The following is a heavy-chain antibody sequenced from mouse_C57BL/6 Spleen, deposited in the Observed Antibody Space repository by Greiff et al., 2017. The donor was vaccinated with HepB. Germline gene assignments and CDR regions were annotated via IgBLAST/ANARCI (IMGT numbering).Heavy chain of an antibody. Sequence: QVQLQQSGPELVKPGASVKISCKASGYAFSSSWMNWVKQRPGKGLEWIGRIYPGDGDTNYNGKFKGKATLTADKSSSTAYMQLRSLTSEDSAVYDCARDDSGEVGYWGQGTTLTVSS. CDR2: IYPGDGDT. V-gene: IGHV1-82*01. CDR3: ARDDSGEVGY. J-gene: IGHJ2*01. D-gene: IGHD1-1*02. CDR1: GYAFSSSW.